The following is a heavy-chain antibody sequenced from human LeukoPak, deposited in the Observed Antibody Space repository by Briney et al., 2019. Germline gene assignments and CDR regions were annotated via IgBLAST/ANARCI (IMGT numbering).Heavy chain of an antibody. CDR1: GGSIRSSYYY. J-gene: IGHJ4*02. CDR2: IYYSGST. CDR3: ARHYSGDLYYFDY. Sequence: PSETLSLTCTVSGGSIRSSYYYWGWIRQPPGRGLEWIGTIYYSGSTYYNPSLRSRVTMSVDTSNNHFSLKLSSVTAADTAVYYCARHYSGDLYYFDYWGQGTLVTVSS. V-gene: IGHV4-39*01. D-gene: IGHD4-17*01.